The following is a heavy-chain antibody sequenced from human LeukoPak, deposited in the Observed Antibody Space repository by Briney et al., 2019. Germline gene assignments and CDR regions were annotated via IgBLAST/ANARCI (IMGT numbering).Heavy chain of an antibody. CDR2: ISWNSGRI. D-gene: IGHD2-2*01. CDR3: GKERDCTSPSCYALPHHYYGVDV. CDR1: GFRFDDYA. J-gene: IGHJ6*02. Sequence: QTGGSLRLSCVVSGFRFDDYAMHWVRQAPGKGLEWVASISWNSGRIGYADSVKGRFTISRDNAKNSLYLQMDSLRVEDTALYYCGKERDCTSPSCYALPHHYYGVDVWGQGTTVTVPS. V-gene: IGHV3-9*01.